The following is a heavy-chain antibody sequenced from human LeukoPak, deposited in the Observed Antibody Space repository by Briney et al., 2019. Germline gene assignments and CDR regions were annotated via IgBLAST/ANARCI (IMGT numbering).Heavy chain of an antibody. D-gene: IGHD5-18*01. CDR2: IYYSGST. CDR1: GGSICSGDYY. V-gene: IGHV4-30-4*01. J-gene: IGHJ4*02. Sequence: SETLSLTCTVSGGSICSGDYYWSWIRQPPGKGLEWIGYIYYSGSTYYNPSLKSRVTISVDTSKNQFSLRLSSVTAADTAVYYCAREESYGLRRWGQGTLVTVSS. CDR3: AREESYGLRR.